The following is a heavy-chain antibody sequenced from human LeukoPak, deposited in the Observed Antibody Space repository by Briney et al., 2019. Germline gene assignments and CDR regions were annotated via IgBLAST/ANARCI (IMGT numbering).Heavy chain of an antibody. D-gene: IGHD5-24*01. Sequence: PGGSLRLSCTASGFTFSNYWMHWVRQAPGKGLVWVSRINSDGGSTSYAESVKGRFTISRDNAKNTLYLQMNSLRAEDTAVYYCARRIQGMAPYYFDYWGQGTLVTISS. V-gene: IGHV3-74*01. CDR3: ARRIQGMAPYYFDY. CDR2: INSDGGST. J-gene: IGHJ4*02. CDR1: GFTFSNYW.